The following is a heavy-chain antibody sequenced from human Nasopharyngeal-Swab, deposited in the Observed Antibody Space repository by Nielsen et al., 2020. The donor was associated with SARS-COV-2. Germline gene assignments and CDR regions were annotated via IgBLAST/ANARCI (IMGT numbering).Heavy chain of an antibody. D-gene: IGHD6-13*01. CDR1: GFTFSSYW. V-gene: IGHV3-7*01. CDR2: IKQDGSEK. J-gene: IGHJ6*02. CDR3: ARLAKIWGQQLAYYYYYGMDV. Sequence: GGSLRLSCAASGFTFSSYWISWVRQAPGKGLEWVANIKQDGSEKYYVDSVKGRFTISRDNAKNSLYLQMNSLRAEDTAVYYCARLAKIWGQQLAYYYYYGMDVWGQGTTVTVSS.